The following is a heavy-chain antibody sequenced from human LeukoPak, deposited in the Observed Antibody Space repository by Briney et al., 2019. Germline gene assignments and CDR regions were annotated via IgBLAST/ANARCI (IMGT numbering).Heavy chain of an antibody. V-gene: IGHV1-69*05. CDR3: ARCRARDGYKYAFDI. CDR1: GYTFTGYY. J-gene: IGHJ3*02. D-gene: IGHD5-24*01. Sequence: ASVKVSCKASGYTFTGYYMHWVRQAPGQGLEWMGGIIPIFGTANYAQKFQGRVTITTDESTSTAYMELSSLRSEDTAVYYCARCRARDGYKYAFDIWGQGTMVTVSS. CDR2: IIPIFGTA.